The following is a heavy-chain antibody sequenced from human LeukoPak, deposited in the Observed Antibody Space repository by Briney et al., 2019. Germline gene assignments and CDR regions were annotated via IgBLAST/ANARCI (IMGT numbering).Heavy chain of an antibody. Sequence: PGGSLRLSCAASGFTFSSYSMNWVRQAPGKGLEWVSSISSSSSYIYYADSVKGRFTISRDNAKNSLYLQMNSLRAEDTAVYYCARVSREGIAAVGWFDYWGQGTLVTVSS. V-gene: IGHV3-21*04. CDR1: GFTFSSYS. CDR2: ISSSSSYI. D-gene: IGHD6-13*01. CDR3: ARVSREGIAAVGWFDY. J-gene: IGHJ4*02.